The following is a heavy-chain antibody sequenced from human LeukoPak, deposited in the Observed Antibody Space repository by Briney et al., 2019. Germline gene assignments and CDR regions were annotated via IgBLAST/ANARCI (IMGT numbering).Heavy chain of an antibody. Sequence: SETLSLTCTVSGGSISSYYWSWIRQPAGKGLEWIGRIYTSGSTNYNPSLKSRVTMSVDTSKNQFSLKLSSVTAADTAVYYCARGGFFHYYDSSGYLSYWGQGTLVTVSS. D-gene: IGHD3-22*01. CDR3: ARGGFFHYYDSSGYLSY. V-gene: IGHV4-4*07. CDR2: IYTSGST. CDR1: GGSISSYY. J-gene: IGHJ4*02.